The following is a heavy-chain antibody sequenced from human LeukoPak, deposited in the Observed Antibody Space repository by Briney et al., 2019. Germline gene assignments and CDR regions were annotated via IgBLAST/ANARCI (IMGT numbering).Heavy chain of an antibody. CDR1: GFTFDDYA. CDR2: ISWNSGSI. J-gene: IGHJ4*02. D-gene: IGHD2-2*01. V-gene: IGHV3-9*01. Sequence: SLRLSCAASGFTFDDYAMHWVRQAPGKGLEWVSGISWNSGSIGYADSVKGRFTISRDNAKNSLYLQMNSLRAEDTAVYYCASGGPANYWGQGTLVTVSS. CDR3: ASGGPANY.